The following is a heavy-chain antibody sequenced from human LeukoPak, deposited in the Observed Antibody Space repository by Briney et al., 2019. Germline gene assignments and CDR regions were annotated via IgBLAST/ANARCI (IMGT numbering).Heavy chain of an antibody. CDR1: GGSISSGGYY. D-gene: IGHD3-10*01. V-gene: IGHV4-31*03. CDR2: IYYGGST. Sequence: SQTLSLTCTVSGGSISSGGYYWSWIRQHPGKGLEWIGYIYYGGSTYYNPSLKSRVTISVDTSKNQFSLKLSSVTAADTAVYYCARETYGSGSSYWGQGTLVTVSS. CDR3: ARETYGSGSSY. J-gene: IGHJ4*02.